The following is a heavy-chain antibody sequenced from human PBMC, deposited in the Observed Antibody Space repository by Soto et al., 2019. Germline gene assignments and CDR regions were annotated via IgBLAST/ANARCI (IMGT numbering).Heavy chain of an antibody. CDR3: AKALELLVGGVDY. D-gene: IGHD1-26*01. J-gene: IGHJ4*02. V-gene: IGHV3-30*18. Sequence: QVQLVESGGGVVQPGRSLRLSCAASGFTFSSYGMHWVRQAPGKGLEWVAGISYDGSNKYYADSVKGRFTISRDNSKNTLYLQMNSLRAEDTAVYYCAKALELLVGGVDYWGQGTLVTVSS. CDR1: GFTFSSYG. CDR2: ISYDGSNK.